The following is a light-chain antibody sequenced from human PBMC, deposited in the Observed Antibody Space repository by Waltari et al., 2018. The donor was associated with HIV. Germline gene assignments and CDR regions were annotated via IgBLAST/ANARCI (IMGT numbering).Light chain of an antibody. CDR3: GTWDSSLSPFWV. CDR1: SSNIGTNY. V-gene: IGLV1-51*01. CDR2: DNN. J-gene: IGLJ3*02. Sequence: QSMLTQPPSVSAAPGQKVTIACSGSSSNIGTNYVSWYQHLPGTAPKLLIYDNNKRPSVIPDRFSGSKSGTSATLGITGLQTGDEADYYCGTWDSSLSPFWVFGGGTKLTVL.